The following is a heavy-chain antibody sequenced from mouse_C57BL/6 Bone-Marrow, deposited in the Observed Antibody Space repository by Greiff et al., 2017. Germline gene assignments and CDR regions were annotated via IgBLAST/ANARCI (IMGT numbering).Heavy chain of an antibody. D-gene: IGHD1-1*01. CDR3: ARSCYYYGSSYVGGAMDY. CDR1: GYTFTSYW. V-gene: IGHV1-64*01. J-gene: IGHJ4*01. CDR2: IHPNSGST. Sequence: VQLQQPGAELVKPGASVKLSCKASGYTFTSYWMHWVKQRPGQGLEWIGMIHPNSGSTNYNEKFKSKATLTVDKSSSTAYMQLSSLTSEDSAVYYCARSCYYYGSSYVGGAMDYWGQGTSVTVSS.